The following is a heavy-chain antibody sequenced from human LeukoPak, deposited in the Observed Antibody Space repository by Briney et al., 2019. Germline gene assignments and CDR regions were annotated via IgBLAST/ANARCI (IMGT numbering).Heavy chain of an antibody. CDR2: MKQGGSEK. D-gene: IGHD3-16*01. CDR3: ARDLHDYVWGSYFLDY. V-gene: IGHV3-7*01. CDR1: GFTFSSYW. Sequence: PGGSLRLSCAASGFTFSSYWMSWVRQAPGKGLEWVANMKQGGSEKYYVDSVKGRFTISRDNAKNSLYLQMNSLRAEDTAVYYCARDLHDYVWGSYFLDYWGQGTLVTVSS. J-gene: IGHJ4*02.